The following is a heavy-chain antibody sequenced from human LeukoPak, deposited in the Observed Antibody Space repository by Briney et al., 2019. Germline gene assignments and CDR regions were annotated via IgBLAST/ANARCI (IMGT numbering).Heavy chain of an antibody. J-gene: IGHJ3*01. V-gene: IGHV3-23*01. CDR2: ISGSGGST. Sequence: GGSLRLSCAASGFTFSSYAMSWVRQAPGKGLEWVSAISGSGGSTYYADSVRGRFTISRDNSKNTLYLQMNSLRAEDTAVYYCVRYCNGGSCYRAAFDVWGPGTMVTVSS. CDR3: VRYCNGGSCYRAAFDV. CDR1: GFTFSSYA. D-gene: IGHD2-15*01.